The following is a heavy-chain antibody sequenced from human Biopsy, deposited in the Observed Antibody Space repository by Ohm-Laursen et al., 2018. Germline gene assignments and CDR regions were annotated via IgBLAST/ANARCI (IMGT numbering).Heavy chain of an antibody. D-gene: IGHD2-21*01. V-gene: IGHV3-30*18. CDR1: GFGVNTYG. CDR2: ISSDGTKE. CDR3: TNHYCGGITCLMNF. Sequence: GQTLSLTCAASGFGVNTYGMHWVRQGPGKGLEWVSVISSDGTKELYADSVKGRFTISRDNSRNTLYLQMNSLRAEDTAVYFCTNHYCGGITCLMNFWDQGTLVTVSS. J-gene: IGHJ4*02.